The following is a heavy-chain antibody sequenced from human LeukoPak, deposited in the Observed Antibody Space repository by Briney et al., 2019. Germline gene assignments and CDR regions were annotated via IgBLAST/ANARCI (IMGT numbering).Heavy chain of an antibody. Sequence: SETLSLTCTVSGYSVSSGYYWGWIRQPPGKGLEWIGSIYHSGSTYYNPSLKSRVTISVDTSKNQISLKLSSVTAAGTAVYYCTKSSWSLFDPWGQGTLVTVSS. V-gene: IGHV4-38-2*02. CDR2: IYHSGST. D-gene: IGHD3-10*01. CDR1: GYSVSSGYY. J-gene: IGHJ5*02. CDR3: TKSSWSLFDP.